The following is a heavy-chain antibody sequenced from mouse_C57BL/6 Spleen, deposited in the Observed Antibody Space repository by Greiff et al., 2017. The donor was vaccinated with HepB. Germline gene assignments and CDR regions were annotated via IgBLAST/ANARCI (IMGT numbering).Heavy chain of an antibody. V-gene: IGHV5-17*01. D-gene: IGHD1-1*01. J-gene: IGHJ4*01. CDR2: ISSGSSTI. CDR1: GFTFSDYG. Sequence: EVNLVESGGGLVKPGGSLKLSCAASGFTFSDYGMHWVRQAPEKGLEWVAYISSGSSTIYYADTVKGRFTISRDNAKNTLFLQMTSLRSEDTAMYYCARRDYYGSSPSYAMDYWGQGTSVTVSS. CDR3: ARRDYYGSSPSYAMDY.